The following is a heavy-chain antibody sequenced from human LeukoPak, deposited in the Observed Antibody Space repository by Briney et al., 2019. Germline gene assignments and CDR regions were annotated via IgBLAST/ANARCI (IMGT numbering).Heavy chain of an antibody. V-gene: IGHV3-23*01. CDR2: ISGSGGNT. J-gene: IGHJ4*02. CDR1: GFTFSSYA. Sequence: GGSLRLSCAASGFTFSSYAMSWVRQAPGKGLEWVSAISGSGGNTYYADSVKGRFTISRDDSKNTLYLQTNSLRAEDTAVYYCAAGYSSGWYHRTFDYWGQGALVTVSS. D-gene: IGHD6-19*01. CDR3: AAGYSSGWYHRTFDY.